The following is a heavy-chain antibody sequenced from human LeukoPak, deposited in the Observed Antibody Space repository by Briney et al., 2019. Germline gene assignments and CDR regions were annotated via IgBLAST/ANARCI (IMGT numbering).Heavy chain of an antibody. CDR3: AEAASVRGVSY. Sequence: GGSLRLSCAASGFTFSTYWMHWVRHAPGKGPLWVSHINADGSTTNYADSVKGRFTISRGNAKNTLYLQMNSLRAEDTAVYYCAEAASVRGVSYWGQGTLVTVSS. J-gene: IGHJ4*02. CDR1: GFTFSTYW. V-gene: IGHV3-74*01. CDR2: INADGSTT. D-gene: IGHD3-10*01.